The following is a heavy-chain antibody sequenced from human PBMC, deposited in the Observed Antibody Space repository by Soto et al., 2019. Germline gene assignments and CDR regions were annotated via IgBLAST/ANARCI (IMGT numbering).Heavy chain of an antibody. CDR2: INRDGSKT. CDR3: ARDVSSGSSSLYVDAFDI. V-gene: IGHV3-7*05. Sequence: EVHLEESGGDLVQPGGSLRLSCAASGFTLSAYWMTWVRQAPGKGLEWVANINRDGSKTSYLDSVRGRFTISRDNVGNSLYLQMDSLRADDTALYYCARDVSSGSSSLYVDAFDIWGQGTMVTVSS. D-gene: IGHD6-13*01. CDR1: GFTLSAYW. J-gene: IGHJ3*02.